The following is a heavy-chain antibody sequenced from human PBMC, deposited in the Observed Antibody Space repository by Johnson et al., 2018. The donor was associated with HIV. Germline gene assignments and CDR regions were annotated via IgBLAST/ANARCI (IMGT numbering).Heavy chain of an antibody. J-gene: IGHJ3*02. Sequence: VQLVESGGGVVQPGMFVTLSCAASGLNFSDYGMHWVRQAPGKGLEWVAVISFDGSNEYYADSVKGRFTISRDNSKNTLHLQMNSLRTEDTAVYYCVRGRISTVVGDLRGGGFDIWGQGTRVTVSS. D-gene: IGHD2-2*01. CDR1: GLNFSDYG. CDR2: ISFDGSNE. V-gene: IGHV3-30*04. CDR3: VRGRISTVVGDLRGGGFDI.